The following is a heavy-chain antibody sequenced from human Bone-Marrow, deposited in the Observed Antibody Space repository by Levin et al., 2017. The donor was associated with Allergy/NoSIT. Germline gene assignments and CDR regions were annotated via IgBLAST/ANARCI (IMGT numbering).Heavy chain of an antibody. CDR1: GGSFSGYY. CDR2: INHSGST. V-gene: IGHV4-34*01. D-gene: IGHD5-12*01. Sequence: SETLSLTCAVYGGSFSGYYWSWIRQPPGKGLEWIGEINHSGSTNYNPSLKSRVTISVDTSKNQFSLKLSSVTAADTAVYYCARGGGGIVAIQAGAYYFDYWGQGTLVTVSS. J-gene: IGHJ4*02. CDR3: ARGGGGIVAIQAGAYYFDY.